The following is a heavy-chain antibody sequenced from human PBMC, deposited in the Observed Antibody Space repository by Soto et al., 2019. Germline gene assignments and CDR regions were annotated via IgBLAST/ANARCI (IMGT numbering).Heavy chain of an antibody. D-gene: IGHD4-17*01. CDR1: GFTFSSYA. J-gene: IGHJ4*02. Sequence: EEQLVESGGGLVQPGGSLRLSCAASGFTFSSYAMHWVRQAPGKGLEYVSAIGSNGRSTNYANSVKGRFTISRDNSKNTLYLQMGCLRTDDMAVYYCARAGTAVTTPLWFWGQGTLVTVSS. CDR2: IGSNGRST. V-gene: IGHV3-64*01. CDR3: ARAGTAVTTPLWF.